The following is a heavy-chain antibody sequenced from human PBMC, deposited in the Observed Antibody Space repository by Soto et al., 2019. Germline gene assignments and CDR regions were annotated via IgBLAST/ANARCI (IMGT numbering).Heavy chain of an antibody. D-gene: IGHD2-15*01. Sequence: GGSLRLSCAASGFTFSSYGMHWVRQAPGKGLEWVAVISYDGSNKYYADSVKGRFTISRDNSKNTLYLQMNSLRAEDTAVYYCAKDLEIVVVVAATPIACPDYWGQGTLVTVSS. V-gene: IGHV3-30*18. J-gene: IGHJ4*02. CDR3: AKDLEIVVVVAATPIACPDY. CDR1: GFTFSSYG. CDR2: ISYDGSNK.